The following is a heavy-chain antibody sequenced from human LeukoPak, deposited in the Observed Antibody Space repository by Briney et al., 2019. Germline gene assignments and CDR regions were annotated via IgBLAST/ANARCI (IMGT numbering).Heavy chain of an antibody. V-gene: IGHV4-59*01. CDR1: GGSISSYY. D-gene: IGHD3-22*01. Sequence: PSETQSLTCTVSGGSISSYYWSWIRQPPGKGLEWIGYIYYSGSTNYNPSLKSRVTISVDTSKNQSSLKLSSVTAADTAVYYCARDLRGLAFDIWGQGTMVTVSS. CDR3: ARDLRGLAFDI. J-gene: IGHJ3*02. CDR2: IYYSGST.